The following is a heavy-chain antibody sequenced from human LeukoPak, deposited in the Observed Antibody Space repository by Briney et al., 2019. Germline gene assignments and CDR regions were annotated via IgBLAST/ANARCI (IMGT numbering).Heavy chain of an antibody. CDR1: GFTFSNYA. J-gene: IGHJ3*02. CDR3: AKHLLVGGTRGAYAFDI. Sequence: GSLRLSCAASGFTFSNYAMSWVRQAPGKGLEWVSLISGITTNTYYADSVKGRFTISRDNSKNTLDLQMNSLRAEDTAGYHCAKHLLVGGTRGAYAFDIWGRGTMVTVSS. V-gene: IGHV3-23*01. CDR2: ISGITTNT. D-gene: IGHD1-26*01.